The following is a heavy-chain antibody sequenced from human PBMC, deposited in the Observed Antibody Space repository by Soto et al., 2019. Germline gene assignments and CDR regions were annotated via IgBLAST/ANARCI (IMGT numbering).Heavy chain of an antibody. V-gene: IGHV4-34*01. CDR2: INHSGST. Sequence: PSETLSLTCAVYGGSFSGYYWSWIRQPPGKGLEWIGEINHSGSTNYNPSLKSRVTISVDTSKNQFSLKLSSVTAADTAVYYCARGFRGYCSGGSCYAPTNWFDPWGQGTLVTVSS. CDR3: ARGFRGYCSGGSCYAPTNWFDP. CDR1: GGSFSGYY. J-gene: IGHJ5*02. D-gene: IGHD2-15*01.